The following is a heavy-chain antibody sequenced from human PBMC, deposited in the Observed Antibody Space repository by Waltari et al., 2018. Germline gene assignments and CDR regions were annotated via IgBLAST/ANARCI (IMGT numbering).Heavy chain of an antibody. Sequence: QVQLQESGPGLVKPSGPLSLTCAVPGDSLSRNYWWSWVRQSPGKGLEWIGQVHHSGRTHYNPSLQSRVTISVDKSKNQFSLNLNSVTAADTAVYYCAGDRAIGLFFDYWGQGTLVTVSS. CDR1: GDSLSRNYW. J-gene: IGHJ4*02. CDR2: VHHSGRT. V-gene: IGHV4-4*02. D-gene: IGHD2-2*01. CDR3: AGDRAIGLFFDY.